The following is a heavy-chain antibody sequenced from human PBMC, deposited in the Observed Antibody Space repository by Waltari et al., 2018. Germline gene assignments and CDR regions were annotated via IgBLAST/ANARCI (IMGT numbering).Heavy chain of an antibody. CDR3: VRLEDCSGPGGNCYSGDSFAMDV. Sequence: QVQLQQWGAGLLQPSETLSLTCAVSGGSFSGYYWGWVRQPPGKGLEWIGEINHSGNTHRNPSLRSRVSMFVYTSKSQFSLEMHSVTAADTAVYYCVRLEDCSGPGGNCYSGDSFAMDVWGQGTTVTVSS. CDR1: GGSFSGYY. V-gene: IGHV4-34*01. CDR2: INHSGNT. D-gene: IGHD2-15*01. J-gene: IGHJ6*02.